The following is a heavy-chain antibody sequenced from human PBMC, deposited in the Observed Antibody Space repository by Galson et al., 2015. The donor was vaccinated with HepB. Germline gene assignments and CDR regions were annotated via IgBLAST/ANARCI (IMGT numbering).Heavy chain of an antibody. J-gene: IGHJ4*02. CDR2: ISSSGSPI. Sequence: SLRLSCAASGFTFSSYEMNWVRQAPGKGLEWVSYISSSGSPIYYADSVKGRFTISRDNAKNSLYLQMNSPRAEDTAVYYCARGGYSYGYWYWGQGTLVTVSS. CDR3: ARGGYSYGYWY. CDR1: GFTFSSYE. V-gene: IGHV3-48*03. D-gene: IGHD5-18*01.